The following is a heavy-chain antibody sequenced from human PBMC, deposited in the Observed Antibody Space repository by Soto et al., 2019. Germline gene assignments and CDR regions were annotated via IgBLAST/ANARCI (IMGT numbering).Heavy chain of an antibody. CDR2: MNPNSGNT. V-gene: IGHV1-8*01. J-gene: IGHJ1*01. Sequence: ASVQVSCKASGYTFTSSDINWVRQATVQGLEWMGWMNPNSGNTGYAQKFKGRVTMTRNTSISTAYMELSSLRSEDTAMYYCARDLRRQQLVRYFQHWGQGTLVTVSS. D-gene: IGHD6-13*01. CDR3: ARDLRRQQLVRYFQH. CDR1: GYTFTSSD.